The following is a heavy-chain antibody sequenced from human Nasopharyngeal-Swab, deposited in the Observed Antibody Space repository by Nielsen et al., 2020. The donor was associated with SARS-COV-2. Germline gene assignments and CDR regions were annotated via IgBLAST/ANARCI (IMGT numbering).Heavy chain of an antibody. CDR1: GFTFSSYS. CDR2: ISSSSSYI. J-gene: IGHJ6*02. Sequence: GGSLRLSCAASGFTFSSYSMNWVRQAPGKGLEWVSSISSSSSYIYYADSVKGRFTISRDNAKNPLYLQMSSLRAEDTAVYYCAKDRGHYYYGMDVWGQGTTVTVSS. CDR3: AKDRGHYYYGMDV. V-gene: IGHV3-21*01.